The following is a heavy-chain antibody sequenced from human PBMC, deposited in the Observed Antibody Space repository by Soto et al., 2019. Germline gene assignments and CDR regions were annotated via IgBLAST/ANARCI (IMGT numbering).Heavy chain of an antibody. CDR2: IKSKTDGGTT. CDR1: GFTFSNAW. CDR3: TTAHYYDSSGYP. D-gene: IGHD3-22*01. J-gene: IGHJ5*02. V-gene: IGHV3-15*07. Sequence: PGGSLRLSCAASGFTFSNAWMNWVRQAPGKGLEWVGRIKSKTDGGTTDYAAPVKGGFTISRDDSKNTLYLQMNSLKTEDTAVYYCTTAHYYDSSGYPWGQGTLVTSPQ.